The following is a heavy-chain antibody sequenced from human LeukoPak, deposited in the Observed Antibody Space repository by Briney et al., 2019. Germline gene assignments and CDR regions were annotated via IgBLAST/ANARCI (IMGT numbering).Heavy chain of an antibody. J-gene: IGHJ3*02. V-gene: IGHV3-74*01. CDR2: INSDGSST. Sequence: GGSLRLSCAASGFTFSSYRMHWVRQAPGKGLVWVSRINSDGSSTNYADSVKGRFTISRDNAKNTLYLQMNSLRAEDTAVYYCARLWVAGDPFDIWGQGTMVTVSS. CDR1: GFTFSSYR. CDR3: ARLWVAGDPFDI. D-gene: IGHD2-15*01.